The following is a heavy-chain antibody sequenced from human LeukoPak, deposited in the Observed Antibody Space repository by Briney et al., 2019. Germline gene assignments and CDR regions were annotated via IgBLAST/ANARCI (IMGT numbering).Heavy chain of an antibody. J-gene: IGHJ4*02. CDR3: ARDPAYYDILTGFPH. D-gene: IGHD3-9*01. Sequence: SETLSLTCAVYGGSFSGYYWSWIRQPPGKGLEWIGEINHSGSTNYNPSLKSRVTISVDRSKNQFSLKLSSVTAADTAVYYCARDPAYYDILTGFPHWGQGTLVTVSS. CDR2: INHSGST. CDR1: GGSFSGYY. V-gene: IGHV4-34*01.